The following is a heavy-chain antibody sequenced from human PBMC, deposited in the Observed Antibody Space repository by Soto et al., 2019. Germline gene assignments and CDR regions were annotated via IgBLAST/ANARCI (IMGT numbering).Heavy chain of an antibody. J-gene: IGHJ6*02. CDR3: AREGSAYYDFWSGYYYYYGMDV. Sequence: PGGALRLSCAASGFTFSSYSLSLVRQAPGEGVEWGSAISGSGGSTSYADSVKGRFTISRDNAKNTLYLQMNSLRAEDTAVYYCAREGSAYYDFWSGYYYYYGMDVWGQGTTVTVSS. V-gene: IGHV3-23*01. CDR1: GFTFSSYS. D-gene: IGHD3-3*01. CDR2: ISGSGGST.